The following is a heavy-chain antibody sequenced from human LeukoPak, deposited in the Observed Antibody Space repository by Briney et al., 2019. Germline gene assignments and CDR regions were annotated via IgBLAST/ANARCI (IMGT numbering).Heavy chain of an antibody. D-gene: IGHD3-10*01. CDR1: GGSINNYY. CDR2: IHYSGST. CDR3: ARKGEHYYDSGKRWPAWFDL. V-gene: IGHV4-59*01. Sequence: SETLSLTCTVSGGSINNYYWSWIRQPPGKGLELIGYIHYSGSTYYNPALKSRVTISVDMSKNQFSLILTSVTAADTALYYCARKGEHYYDSGKRWPAWFDLWGQGTLVTVSS. J-gene: IGHJ5*02.